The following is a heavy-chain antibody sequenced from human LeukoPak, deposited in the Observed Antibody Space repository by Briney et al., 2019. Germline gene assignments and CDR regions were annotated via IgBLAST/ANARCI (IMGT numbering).Heavy chain of an antibody. J-gene: IGHJ4*02. CDR3: AKGGHCTNGVCKRTLGFDY. V-gene: IGHV3-53*01. Sequence: PGGSLRLSCAASGFTFSSNYMSWVRQAPGKGLEWVSVIYSGGSTYYADSVKGRFAISRDNSKNTLYLQMNSLRAEDTAVYYCAKGGHCTNGVCKRTLGFDYWGQGTLVTVSS. CDR2: IYSGGST. CDR1: GFTFSSNY. D-gene: IGHD2-8*01.